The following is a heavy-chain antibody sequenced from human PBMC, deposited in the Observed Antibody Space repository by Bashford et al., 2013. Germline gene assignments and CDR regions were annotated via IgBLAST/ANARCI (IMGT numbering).Heavy chain of an antibody. CDR2: INSNSGDT. J-gene: IGHJ4*02. D-gene: IGHD1-1*01. V-gene: IGHV1-2*02. CDR3: ARVTTSNDPLDY. CDR1: GYIFTDYY. Sequence: ASVKVSCKASGYIFTDYYMHWVRQAPGQGLEWVGWINSNSGDTKYTQKFQGTVTMTVDTSIRTAYMELRRLTSDDTALYYCARVTTSNDPLDYWGQGTLVTVSS.